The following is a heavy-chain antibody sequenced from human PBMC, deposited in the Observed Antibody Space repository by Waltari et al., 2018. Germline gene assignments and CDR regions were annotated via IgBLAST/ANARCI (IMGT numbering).Heavy chain of an antibody. V-gene: IGHV3-23*04. D-gene: IGHD6-19*01. Sequence: EVQLVASGGGLVQPGGALSLSWAACGFTFSRYPMHWVRQAPGKGLEWVSVISSTGNSIYYADSVKGRFTISRDSSKNTLYLQMNSLRAEDTAMYFCAKSQGPVAGGGPSGAFDVWGQGAMVTVSS. J-gene: IGHJ3*01. CDR1: GFTFSRYP. CDR3: AKSQGPVAGGGPSGAFDV. CDR2: ISSTGNSI.